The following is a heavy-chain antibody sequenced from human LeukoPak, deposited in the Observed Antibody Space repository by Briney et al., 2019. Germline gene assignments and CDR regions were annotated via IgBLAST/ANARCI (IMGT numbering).Heavy chain of an antibody. J-gene: IGHJ4*02. CDR3: ARLTRYCSGDSCYFDY. Sequence: GESLKISCKGSGYTFTNCWIGWVRQMPGKGLEWMGIIYPGDSDTRYSPSFQGQVTISADKSINTAYLQWSSLKASDTAIYYCARLTRYCSGDSCYFDYWGQGTLVTVSS. CDR1: GYTFTNCW. D-gene: IGHD2-15*01. V-gene: IGHV5-51*01. CDR2: IYPGDSDT.